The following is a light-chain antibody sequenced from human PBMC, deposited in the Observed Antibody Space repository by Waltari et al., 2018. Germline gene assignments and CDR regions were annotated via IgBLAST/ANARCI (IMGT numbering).Light chain of an antibody. CDR3: QQYYSTPLT. J-gene: IGKJ3*01. V-gene: IGKV4-1*01. Sequence: SPDSLAVSLGERATINCKSSQSVLYSSNNKNYLAWYQQKPGQPPKLLIYWASTRESGVPDRFSGSGSGTDFTLTISSLQAEDVAVYYCQQYYSTPLTFGPGTKVDIK. CDR2: WAS. CDR1: QSVLYSSNNKNY.